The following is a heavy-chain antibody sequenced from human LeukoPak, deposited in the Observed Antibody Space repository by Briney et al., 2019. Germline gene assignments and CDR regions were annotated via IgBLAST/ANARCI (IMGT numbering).Heavy chain of an antibody. CDR3: ARGGITSDY. D-gene: IGHD3-16*01. V-gene: IGHV4-34*01. J-gene: IGHJ4*02. Sequence: PSETLSLTCAAYGGSFSGYYWSWIRQPPGKGLEWIGEINHSGSTNYNPSLKSRVTISVDTSKNQFSLKLSSVTAADTAVYYCARGGITSDYWGQGTLVTVSS. CDR1: GGSFSGYY. CDR2: INHSGST.